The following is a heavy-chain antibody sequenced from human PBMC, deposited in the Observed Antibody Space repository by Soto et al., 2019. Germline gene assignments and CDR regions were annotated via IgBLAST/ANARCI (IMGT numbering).Heavy chain of an antibody. CDR1: GFTFSSHW. CDR2: MKEDGSEI. J-gene: IGHJ4*02. CDR3: ARGVYSFDY. V-gene: IGHV3-7*04. D-gene: IGHD6-6*01. Sequence: EVQLVESGGGLVQPGGSLRLSCAASGFTFSSHWMTWVRQAPGKGLEWVAYMKEDGSEIYYVDSVKGRFTISRDNAKNSLYRQMNSLRVEDTAVYYCARGVYSFDYWGQGTLVTVSS.